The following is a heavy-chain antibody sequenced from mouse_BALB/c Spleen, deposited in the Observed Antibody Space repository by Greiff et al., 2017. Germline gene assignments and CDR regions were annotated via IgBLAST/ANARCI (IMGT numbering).Heavy chain of an antibody. D-gene: IGHD1-1*01. CDR1: GFSLTSYG. CDR2: IWAGGST. Sequence: VQLQQSGPGLVAPSQSLSITCTVSGFSLTSYGVHWVRQPPGKGLEWLGVIWAGGSTNYNSALMSRLSISKDNSKSQVFLKMNSLQTDDTAMYYCARDRGYGSSLFAYWGQGTLVTVSA. V-gene: IGHV2-9*02. J-gene: IGHJ3*01. CDR3: ARDRGYGSSLFAY.